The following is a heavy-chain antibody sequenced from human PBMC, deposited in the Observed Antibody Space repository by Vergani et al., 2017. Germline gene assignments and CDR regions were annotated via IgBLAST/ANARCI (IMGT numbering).Heavy chain of an antibody. J-gene: IGHJ4*02. CDR3: ARAVVRYFDWSLPRGYYFDY. V-gene: IGHV4-31*03. D-gene: IGHD3-9*01. Sequence: QVQLQESGPGLVKPSQTLSLTCTVSGGSIRSGDYYWSWIRQHPGKGLEWIGYISYSGSTYYNPSLKSRVTISVDTSKNQFSLKLSSVTAADTAVYYCARAVVRYFDWSLPRGYYFDYWGQGTLVTVSS. CDR1: GGSIRSGDYY. CDR2: ISYSGST.